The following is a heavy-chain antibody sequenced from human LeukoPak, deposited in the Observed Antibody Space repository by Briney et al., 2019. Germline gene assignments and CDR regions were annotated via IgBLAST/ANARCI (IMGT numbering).Heavy chain of an antibody. D-gene: IGHD6-19*01. Sequence: GGSLRLSCAASGFTFSGSAMHWVRQASGKGLEGGVRIRSKANSYATTYAVSVKGRLTIARDDSKNTAYMQMNSLKTEDAAVYYCTRPGIAVAGSDYWGQGTLVTVSS. CDR1: GFTFSGSA. CDR2: IRSKANSYAT. CDR3: TRPGIAVAGSDY. J-gene: IGHJ4*02. V-gene: IGHV3-73*01.